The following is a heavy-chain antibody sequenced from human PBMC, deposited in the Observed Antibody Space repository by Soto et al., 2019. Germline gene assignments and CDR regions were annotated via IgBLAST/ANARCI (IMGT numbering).Heavy chain of an antibody. V-gene: IGHV4-4*02. CDR1: GDSINSDYS. Sequence: QVQLQESGPGLVRPSGTLSLSCAVSGDSINSDYSWNWVRQSPGKGLEWIAEIYYSGGTSYNPSLKSRVTISMDKSKNQFSLILSSVTAADTAMYYCASDTGWGLGYWGQGTLVTVSS. CDR3: ASDTGWGLGY. J-gene: IGHJ4*02. D-gene: IGHD6-19*01. CDR2: IYYSGGT.